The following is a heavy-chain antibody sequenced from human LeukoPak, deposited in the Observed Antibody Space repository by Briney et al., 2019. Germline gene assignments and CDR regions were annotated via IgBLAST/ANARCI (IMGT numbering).Heavy chain of an antibody. CDR1: GGSISSGGYY. V-gene: IGHV4-31*03. CDR3: ARGNQYKVAVYDY. Sequence: SQTLSLTCTVSGGSISSGGYYWSWIRQHPGKGLEWIGYIYYSGSTYYNPSLKSRVTISVDKSKNQFSLKLSSVTAADTAVYYCARGNQYKVAVYDYWGQGTLVTVSS. CDR2: IYYSGST. D-gene: IGHD1-14*01. J-gene: IGHJ4*02.